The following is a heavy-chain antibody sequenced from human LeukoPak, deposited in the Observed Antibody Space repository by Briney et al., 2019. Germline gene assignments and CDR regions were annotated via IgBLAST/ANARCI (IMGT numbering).Heavy chain of an antibody. J-gene: IGHJ4*02. CDR3: ARASDTAIDY. D-gene: IGHD5-18*01. CDR2: IYNSGST. Sequence: SETLSLTCTVSGGSISSYYWSWIRQPPGKGLEWIGYIYNSGSTNYNPSLKSRVTISVDTSKNQFSLRLSSVTAADTAVYYCARASDTAIDYWGQGTLVTVSS. CDR1: GGSISSYY. V-gene: IGHV4-59*01.